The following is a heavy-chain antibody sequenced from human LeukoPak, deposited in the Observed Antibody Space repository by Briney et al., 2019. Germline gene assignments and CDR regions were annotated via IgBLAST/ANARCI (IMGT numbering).Heavy chain of an antibody. CDR1: GFSFDTYA. CDR3: ASEIFGSGSYPDF. J-gene: IGHJ4*02. CDR2: IWRDGSHK. D-gene: IGHD3-10*01. Sequence: GRSLRLSCAASGFSFDTYAMHWVRQAPGQGLEWVALIWRDGSHKFYSNSVRGQFTISRDNSKNTVYLQMNNLRPDDTAVYYCASEIFGSGSYPDFWGQGTLATVSS. V-gene: IGHV3-33*01.